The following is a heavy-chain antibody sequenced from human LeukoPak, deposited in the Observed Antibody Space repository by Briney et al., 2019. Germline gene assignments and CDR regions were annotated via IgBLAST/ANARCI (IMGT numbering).Heavy chain of an antibody. CDR1: GVAIRNSW. D-gene: IGHD4-11*01. Sequence: PGGSLRLACVASGVAIRNSWMSWVRQAPGKGLEWVANIKQDGSEKYYVDPVKGRFTISRDNAKNSLYLQMNSLRAEDTAVYYCARGRHSNYGSPLDYWGQGTLVTVSS. V-gene: IGHV3-7*04. CDR3: ARGRHSNYGSPLDY. CDR2: IKQDGSEK. J-gene: IGHJ4*02.